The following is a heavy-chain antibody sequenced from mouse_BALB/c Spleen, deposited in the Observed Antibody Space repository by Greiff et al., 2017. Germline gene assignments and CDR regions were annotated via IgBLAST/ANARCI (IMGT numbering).Heavy chain of an antibody. Sequence: VQLKESGAELVKPGASVKLSCTASGFNIKDTYMHWVKQRPEQGLEWIGRIDPANGNTKYDPKFQGKATITADTSSNTAYLQLSSLTSEDTAVYYCARAYYGNYDYAMDYWGQGTSVTVSS. J-gene: IGHJ4*01. CDR3: ARAYYGNYDYAMDY. V-gene: IGHV14-3*02. CDR2: IDPANGNT. CDR1: GFNIKDTY. D-gene: IGHD2-10*01.